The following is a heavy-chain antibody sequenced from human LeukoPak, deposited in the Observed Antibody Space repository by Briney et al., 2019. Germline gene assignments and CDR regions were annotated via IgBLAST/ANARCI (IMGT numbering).Heavy chain of an antibody. J-gene: IGHJ4*02. CDR1: GFTFSSYA. CDR3: AKGGLGGYYCKEDY. CDR2: IRAGGSRT. Sequence: GGSLRLFCAASGFTFSSYAMSWVRQAPGEGLEWVSGIRAGGSRTHYADCVEGRLTISRDNSKNTPYLQMNSLRAEDTAVYYCAKGGLGGYYCKEDYRGQGTLVTVSS. D-gene: IGHD3-22*01. V-gene: IGHV3-23*01.